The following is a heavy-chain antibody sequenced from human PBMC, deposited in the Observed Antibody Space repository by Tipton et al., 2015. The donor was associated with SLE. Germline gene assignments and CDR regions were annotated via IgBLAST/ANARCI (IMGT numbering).Heavy chain of an antibody. CDR3: ARSNEARGVIDY. D-gene: IGHD3-10*01. Sequence: TLSLTCTVSGGSISNYYWSWIRQPPGKELEWIGCFSNSGSTNYNPSLKSRVTISVDTSKNQFSLKLSSVTAADTAVYYCARSNEARGVIDYWGQGTLVTVSS. CDR1: GGSISNYY. J-gene: IGHJ4*02. CDR2: FSNSGST. V-gene: IGHV4-59*01.